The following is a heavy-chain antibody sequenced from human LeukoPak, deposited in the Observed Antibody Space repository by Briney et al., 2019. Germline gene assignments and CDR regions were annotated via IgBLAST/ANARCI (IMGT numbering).Heavy chain of an antibody. J-gene: IGHJ4*02. CDR2: MSSSGSDT. CDR3: ARQIGYCSSGTCYFDF. CDR1: GFTFSSYA. D-gene: IGHD2-15*01. Sequence: GGSLRLSCAASGFTFSSYATSWVRQAPGKGLEWVSAMSSSGSDTYHADSVKGRFTISRDKSKNTLYLQMNSLRAEDTAVYYCARQIGYCSSGTCYFDFWGQGSLVTVSS. V-gene: IGHV3-23*01.